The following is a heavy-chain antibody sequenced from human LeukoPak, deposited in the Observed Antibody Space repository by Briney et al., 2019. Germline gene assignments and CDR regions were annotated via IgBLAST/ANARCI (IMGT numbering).Heavy chain of an antibody. J-gene: IGHJ4*02. D-gene: IGHD6-6*01. CDR1: GYSFTNYW. Sequence: GESLKISCQVSGYSFTNYWIGWVRQMPGRGLEWMGIIYPGDSDTRYSPSFQGQVTISADKSISTTYLQWSSLKASDTAMYYCASQRAARPGGFDHWGQGTLVTVSS. CDR2: IYPGDSDT. CDR3: ASQRAARPGGFDH. V-gene: IGHV5-51*01.